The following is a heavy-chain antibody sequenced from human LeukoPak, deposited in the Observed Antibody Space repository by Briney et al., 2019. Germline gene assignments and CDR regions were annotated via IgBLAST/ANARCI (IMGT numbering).Heavy chain of an antibody. V-gene: IGHV3-23*01. Sequence: GGSLRLSCAASGFTFSSYAMSWVRQAPGKGLEWVSAISGSGGSTYYADSVKGRFTISRDNSKNTLYLQMNSLRAEDTAVYYCARAEGDYYYYFYMDVWGKGTTVTVSS. CDR3: ARAEGDYYYYFYMDV. CDR2: ISGSGGST. J-gene: IGHJ6*03. CDR1: GFTFSSYA.